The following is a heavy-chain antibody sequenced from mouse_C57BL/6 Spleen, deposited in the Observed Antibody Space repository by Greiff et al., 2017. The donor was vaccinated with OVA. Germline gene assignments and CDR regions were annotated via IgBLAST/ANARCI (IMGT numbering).Heavy chain of an antibody. CDR1: GYTFTSYW. D-gene: IGHD1-1*01. CDR2: INPSSGYT. V-gene: IGHV1-7*01. CDR3: ARDNYGYYAMDY. Sequence: VQLKQSGAELAKPGASVKLSCKASGYTFTSYWMHWVKQRPGQGLVWIGYINPSSGYTKYNQKFKDKATLTADKSSSTAYMQLSSLTYEDSAVYYCARDNYGYYAMDYWGQGTSVTVSS. J-gene: IGHJ4*01.